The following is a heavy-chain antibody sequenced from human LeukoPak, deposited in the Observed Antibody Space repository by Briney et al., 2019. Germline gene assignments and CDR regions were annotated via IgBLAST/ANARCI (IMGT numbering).Heavy chain of an antibody. CDR1: GFTFSSYA. D-gene: IGHD6-19*01. Sequence: GGSLRLSCAASGFTFSSYAMSWVRQAPGKGLEWVSAISGSGGSTYYADSVKGRFTISRDNSKNTLYLEMNSLRAEDTAVYYCAKTGQWLVEGYFDYWGQGTLVTVSS. CDR2: ISGSGGST. J-gene: IGHJ4*02. CDR3: AKTGQWLVEGYFDY. V-gene: IGHV3-23*01.